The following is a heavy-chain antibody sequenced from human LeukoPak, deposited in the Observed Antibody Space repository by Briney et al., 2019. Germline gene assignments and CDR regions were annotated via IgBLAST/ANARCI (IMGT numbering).Heavy chain of an antibody. CDR1: GYTFTSYD. CDR2: MNPNSGHT. V-gene: IGHV1-8*01. D-gene: IGHD5-12*01. Sequence: ASVKVSCKASGYTFTSYDINWVRQATGQGLEWMGWMNPNSGHTGYAQKFQGRVIMTRNTSISTAYMELSSLRSEDTAVYYCATYSGYDSNWFDPWGQGTLVTVSS. CDR3: ATYSGYDSNWFDP. J-gene: IGHJ5*02.